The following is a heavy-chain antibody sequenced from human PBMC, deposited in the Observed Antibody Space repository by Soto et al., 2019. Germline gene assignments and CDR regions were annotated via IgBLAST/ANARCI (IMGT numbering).Heavy chain of an antibody. CDR3: ARARRGSNSCLRIDY. Sequence: SETLSLTCTVSGGSISSSGYYWSWIRQHPGKGLEWIGYIYYSGNTHYNPSLRSRVIMSLITSKNQLSLKLNSVSAADTAVYYCARARRGSNSCLRIDYWGQGTLVTVSS. V-gene: IGHV4-31*03. J-gene: IGHJ4*02. CDR1: GGSISSSGYY. CDR2: IYYSGNT. D-gene: IGHD6-13*01.